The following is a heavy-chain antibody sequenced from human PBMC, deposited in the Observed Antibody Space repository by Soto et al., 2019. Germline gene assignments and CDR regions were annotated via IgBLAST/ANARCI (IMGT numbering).Heavy chain of an antibody. CDR1: GYNFTSYG. Sequence: QVELVQSGGEVKKPGASVKVSCKASGYNFTSYGISWVRQAPGQRIGWVVWINPYKANTNYAQESQGRVTMTTDTSTSTVYMELRSPRSDDTAFSYCATTPTYSRLGDYWGHGTLVNVAS. V-gene: IGHV1-18*04. D-gene: IGHD6-13*01. J-gene: IGHJ4*01. CDR2: INPYKANT. CDR3: ATTPTYSRLGDY.